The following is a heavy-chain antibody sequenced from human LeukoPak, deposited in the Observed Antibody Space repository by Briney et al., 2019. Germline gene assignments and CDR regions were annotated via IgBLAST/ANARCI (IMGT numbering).Heavy chain of an antibody. CDR1: GFTFSDYY. CDR3: ARAATTYRPNNYFDY. J-gene: IGHJ4*02. V-gene: IGHV3-11*04. D-gene: IGHD1-26*01. Sequence: GGSLRLSCAASGFTFSDYYMSWIRQAPGKGLGWVSYISSSGSTIYYADSVKGRFTISRDNAKNSLYLQMNSLRAEDTAVYYCARAATTYRPNNYFDYWGQGTLVTVSS. CDR2: ISSSGSTI.